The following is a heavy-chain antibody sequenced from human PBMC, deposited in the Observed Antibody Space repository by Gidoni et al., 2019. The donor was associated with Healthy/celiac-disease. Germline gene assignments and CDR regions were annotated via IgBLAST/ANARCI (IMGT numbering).Heavy chain of an antibody. Sequence: QVQPVESGGGVVQPGRSLRLSCAASGFTFSSYGMLWVRQAPGKGLEWVAVIWYDGSNKYYADSVKGRFTISRDNSKNTLYLQMNSLRAEVTAVYYCAVAVAGTEDYFDYWGQGTLVTVSS. CDR3: AVAVAGTEDYFDY. V-gene: IGHV3-33*01. CDR2: IWYDGSNK. D-gene: IGHD6-19*01. CDR1: GFTFSSYG. J-gene: IGHJ4*02.